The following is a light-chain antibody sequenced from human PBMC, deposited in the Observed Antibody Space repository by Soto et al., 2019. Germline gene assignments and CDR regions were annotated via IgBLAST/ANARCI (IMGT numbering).Light chain of an antibody. CDR1: SSNIGNNY. Sequence: QSVLTQPPSVSAAPGQKFTISCSGSSSNIGNNYVSWYQHHPGKAPKLLIYDVSKRPSGVPDRFSASKSGNTASLTISGLQAEDEADYYCCSYAGSSTGVFGGGTKVTVL. CDR2: DVS. CDR3: CSYAGSSTGV. V-gene: IGLV2-11*02. J-gene: IGLJ3*02.